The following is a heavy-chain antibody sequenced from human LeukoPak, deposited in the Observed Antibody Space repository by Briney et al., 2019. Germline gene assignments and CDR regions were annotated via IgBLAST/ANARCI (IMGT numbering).Heavy chain of an antibody. CDR2: ISWNSGSI. D-gene: IGHD6-19*01. Sequence: PDRSLRLSCAASGFTFDDYAMHWVRQAPGKGLEWVSGISWNSGSIGYADSVKGRFTISRDNAKNSLYLQMNSLRAEDTALYYCAKGSGIAVAVYFDYWGQGTLVTVSS. CDR3: AKGSGIAVAVYFDY. CDR1: GFTFDDYA. V-gene: IGHV3-9*01. J-gene: IGHJ4*02.